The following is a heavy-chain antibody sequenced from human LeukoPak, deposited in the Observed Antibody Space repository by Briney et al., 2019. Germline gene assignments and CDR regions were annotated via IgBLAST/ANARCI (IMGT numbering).Heavy chain of an antibody. D-gene: IGHD1-26*01. CDR3: AREIVGASSAFDI. CDR2: ISAYNGNT. V-gene: IGHV1-18*01. J-gene: IGHJ3*02. Sequence: ASVKVSCKASGYTFTRYGINWVRQAPGQGLEWMGWISAYNGNTNYAQKLQGRVTMTTDTSTSTAYMELRSLRSDDTAVYYCAREIVGASSAFDIWGQGTMVTVSS. CDR1: GYTFTRYG.